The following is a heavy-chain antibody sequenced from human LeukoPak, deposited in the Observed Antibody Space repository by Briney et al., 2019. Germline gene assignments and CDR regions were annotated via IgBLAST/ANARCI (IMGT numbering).Heavy chain of an antibody. V-gene: IGHV3-74*01. Sequence: PGGSLRLSCAASGFTFSSYWMHWVRQAPGKGLVWVSRINSDGSSTSYADSVKGRFTISRDNAKNTLYLQMNSLRAEDTAVYYCARVFQSHGGLDYWGQGTLVTVSS. D-gene: IGHD4-23*01. CDR1: GFTFSSYW. CDR3: ARVFQSHGGLDY. CDR2: INSDGSST. J-gene: IGHJ4*02.